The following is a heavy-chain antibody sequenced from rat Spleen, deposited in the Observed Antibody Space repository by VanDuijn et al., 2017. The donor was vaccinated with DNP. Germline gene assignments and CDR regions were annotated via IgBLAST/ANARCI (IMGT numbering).Heavy chain of an antibody. CDR3: ARDYYSGDPFVY. CDR2: IWSDGDT. D-gene: IGHD1-1*01. J-gene: IGHJ3*01. V-gene: IGHV2-32*01. CDR1: GFALITYH. Sequence: QVQLKESGPGLVQPSQTLSLTCTVSGFALITYHIHWIRQPPGKGLEWMGVIWSDGDTSYNSALKSRLIISRDTSKSQVFLKINSLQTEDTATYYCARDYYSGDPFVYWGQGTLVTVSS.